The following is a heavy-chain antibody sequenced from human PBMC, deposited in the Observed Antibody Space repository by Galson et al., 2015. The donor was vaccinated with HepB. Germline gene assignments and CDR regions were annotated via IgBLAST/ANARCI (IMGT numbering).Heavy chain of an antibody. V-gene: IGHV4-59*08. CDR3: ARLTVGGPEGSGDQFDH. Sequence: ETLSLTCTVSGGSISTNYWNWIRQPPGKGLEWVGYIYYSGSTNYNPSLNSRVTISVDTFKNQFSLKLGSVTAADTAVYYCARLTVGGPEGSGDQFDHWGQGTQVTVSS. D-gene: IGHD3-10*01. J-gene: IGHJ4*02. CDR2: IYYSGST. CDR1: GGSISTNY.